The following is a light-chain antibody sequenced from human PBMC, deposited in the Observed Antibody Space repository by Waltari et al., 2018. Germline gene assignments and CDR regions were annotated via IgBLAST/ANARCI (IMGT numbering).Light chain of an antibody. CDR3: QTGGHGTWV. V-gene: IGLV4-69*01. CDR2: VNSDGSH. Sequence: QLVLTQSPSASASLGASVKLTCTLSSGHSINVIAWHQQQEEKGPRYLMKVNSDGSHSKGDKITDRVSGSRSGVERYLTSSNLRAEDEADYYCQTGGHGTWVFGGGTKLTVL. J-gene: IGLJ3*02. CDR1: SGHSINV.